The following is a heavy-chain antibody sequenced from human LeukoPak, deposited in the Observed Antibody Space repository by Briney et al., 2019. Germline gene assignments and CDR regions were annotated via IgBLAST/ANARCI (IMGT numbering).Heavy chain of an antibody. V-gene: IGHV4-39*07. Sequence: PSETLSLTCTVSGDSISSSTYYWGWIRQPPGKGLEWIEEIYHSGSTNYNPSLKSRVTISVDKSKNQFSLKLSSVTAADTAVYYCARDTVTTGFDYWGQGTLVTVSS. CDR1: GDSISSSTYY. D-gene: IGHD4-11*01. CDR2: IYHSGST. CDR3: ARDTVTTGFDY. J-gene: IGHJ4*02.